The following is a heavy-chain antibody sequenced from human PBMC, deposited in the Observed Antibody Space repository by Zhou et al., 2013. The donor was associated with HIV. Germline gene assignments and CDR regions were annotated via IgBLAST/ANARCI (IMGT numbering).Heavy chain of an antibody. Sequence: QVQLMQSGAAVKKPGSSVKISCQASEVSFSHYAVNWVRQAPGQRQRLEWMGGTIPHFGVINPAQKFKDRLRLTADASTATVYMDLSGLEFADTAVYYCVRRGRCDHCSDWTFQHWGQGTLVTVSS. D-gene: IGHD2-15*01. CDR1: EVSFSHYA. J-gene: IGHJ1*01. CDR2: TIPHFGVI. CDR3: VRRGRCDHCSDWTFQH. V-gene: IGHV1-69*01.